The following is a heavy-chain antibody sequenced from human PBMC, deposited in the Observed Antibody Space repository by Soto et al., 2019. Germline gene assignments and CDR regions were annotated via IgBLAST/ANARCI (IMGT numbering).Heavy chain of an antibody. V-gene: IGHV1-3*01. Sequence: ASVKVSCKASGYTFTSYAMHWVRQAPGQRLEWMGWINAGNGNTKYSQKFQGRVTITRDTSASTAYMELNSLKTEDTAVYYCARGPDSSTGYYGPFEYWGQGTLVTVSS. CDR2: INAGNGNT. D-gene: IGHD3-9*01. J-gene: IGHJ4*02. CDR1: GYTFTSYA. CDR3: ARGPDSSTGYYGPFEY.